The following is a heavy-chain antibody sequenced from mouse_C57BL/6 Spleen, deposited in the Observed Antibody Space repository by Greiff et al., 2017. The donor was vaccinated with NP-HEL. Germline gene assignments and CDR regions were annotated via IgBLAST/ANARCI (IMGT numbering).Heavy chain of an antibody. CDR3: ARSGTTVVALYAMDY. Sequence: QVQLQQPGAELVMPGASVKLSCKASGYTFTSYWMHWVKQRPGQGLEWIGEIDPSDSYTNYNQKFKGKSTLTVDKSSSTAYMQLSSLTSEDSAVYYCARSGTTVVALYAMDYWGQGTSVTVSS. CDR1: GYTFTSYW. J-gene: IGHJ4*01. CDR2: IDPSDSYT. D-gene: IGHD1-1*01. V-gene: IGHV1-69*01.